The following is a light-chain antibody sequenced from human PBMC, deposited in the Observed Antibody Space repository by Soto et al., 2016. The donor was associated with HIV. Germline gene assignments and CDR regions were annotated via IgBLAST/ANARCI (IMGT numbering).Light chain of an antibody. CDR1: TLPKQY. V-gene: IGLV3-21*02. J-gene: IGLJ2*01. CDR2: DNT. Sequence: SYELTQPPSVSVSPGQTARITCSGDTLPKQYVYWYQQKPGQAPVVVVYDNTDRPSGIPERFSGSNSGNTATLTISRVEAGDEADYYCQVWDSSSDHVVFGGGTKLTVL. CDR3: QVWDSSSDHVV.